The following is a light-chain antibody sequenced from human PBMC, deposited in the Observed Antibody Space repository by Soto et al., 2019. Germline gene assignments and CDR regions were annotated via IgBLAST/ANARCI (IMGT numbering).Light chain of an antibody. V-gene: IGKV1-5*03. J-gene: IGKJ2*01. CDR2: KAS. CDR1: QSGSTW. Sequence: DIQMTQSPSTLSASVEDRVTITCRASQSGSTWLAWYQQKPGNAPKLLIYKASSLQSGVPSRFSGSGSGTEFTLTISGLQPGDYATYYCQQYYNNPYTFGQGTTLEIK. CDR3: QQYYNNPYT.